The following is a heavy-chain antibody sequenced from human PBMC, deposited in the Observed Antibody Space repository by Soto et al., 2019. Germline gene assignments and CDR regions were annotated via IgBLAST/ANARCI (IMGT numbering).Heavy chain of an antibody. D-gene: IGHD2-8*01. CDR3: AKNGLDNSPSAIDS. Sequence: GGSLRLSCAVSGITFSNSAMHWVRQAPGKGLDWVSGITGSGRDTYYADSVKGRFTISRDNSKNMVFLQMNSLRAEDTALYYCAKNGLDNSPSAIDSWGPGTLVTVSS. V-gene: IGHV3-23*01. CDR1: GITFSNSA. J-gene: IGHJ4*02. CDR2: ITGSGRDT.